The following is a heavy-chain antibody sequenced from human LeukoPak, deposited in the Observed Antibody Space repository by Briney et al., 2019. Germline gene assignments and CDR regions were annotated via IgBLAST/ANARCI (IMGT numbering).Heavy chain of an antibody. V-gene: IGHV3-23*01. J-gene: IGHJ3*02. D-gene: IGHD1-1*01. CDR3: AKDPPANWVYDAFDI. CDR2: ISGSGGST. CDR1: GFTFSSYA. Sequence: PGGSLRLSCAASGFTFSSYAMSWVRQAPGKGLEWVSAISGSGGSTYYAGSVKGRFTISRDDSKNTLYLQMNSLRAEDTAVYYCAKDPPANWVYDAFDIWGQGTMVTVSS.